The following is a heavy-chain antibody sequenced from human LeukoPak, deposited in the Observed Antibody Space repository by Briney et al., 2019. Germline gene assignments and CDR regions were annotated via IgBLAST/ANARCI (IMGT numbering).Heavy chain of an antibody. Sequence: ASVKVSCKASGGTLSSYAISWVRQAPGQGLEWMGGMIPIFGTANYAQKFQGRVTITADESTSTAYMELSSLRSEDTAVYYCARVSAVAGTIGYYFDYWGQRTLVTVSS. V-gene: IGHV1-69*13. J-gene: IGHJ4*02. CDR3: ARVSAVAGTIGYYFDY. D-gene: IGHD6-19*01. CDR2: MIPIFGTA. CDR1: GGTLSSYA.